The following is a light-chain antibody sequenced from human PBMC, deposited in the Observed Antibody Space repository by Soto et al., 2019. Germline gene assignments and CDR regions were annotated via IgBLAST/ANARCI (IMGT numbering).Light chain of an antibody. Sequence: QSALTQPASVSGSPGQSITISCSGSSSDIGYYNYVSWYQQHPGKAPKLMIYHVTDRPSGISNRFSGSKSGNTASLTISGLQAEDEADYYCSSYTTTNTFVFGTGTKVTVL. CDR1: SSDIGYYNY. V-gene: IGLV2-14*01. J-gene: IGLJ1*01. CDR3: SSYTTTNTFV. CDR2: HVT.